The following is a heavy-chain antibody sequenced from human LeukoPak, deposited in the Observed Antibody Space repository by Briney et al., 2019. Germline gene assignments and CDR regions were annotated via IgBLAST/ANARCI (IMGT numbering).Heavy chain of an antibody. D-gene: IGHD3-10*01. CDR2: ISGSGGYT. CDR3: AKGRGSGSYNFDY. CDR1: GFSFSSYA. J-gene: IGHJ4*02. Sequence: GGSLRLSCAASGFSFSSYAMNWVRQAPGKGLEWVSGISGSGGYTYYADSVKGRFTISRDNSKNTLYLQMNSLRAEDTAVYYCAKGRGSGSYNFDYWGQGTLVTVSS. V-gene: IGHV3-23*01.